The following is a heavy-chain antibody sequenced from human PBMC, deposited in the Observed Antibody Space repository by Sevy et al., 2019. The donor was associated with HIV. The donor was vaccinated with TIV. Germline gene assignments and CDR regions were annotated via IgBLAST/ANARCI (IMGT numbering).Heavy chain of an antibody. CDR1: GFSFDSYG. V-gene: IGHV3-23*01. CDR3: AKGGGGHYDPDEIGYYFYYYNMDV. D-gene: IGHD3-22*01. J-gene: IGHJ6*03. CDR2: ISGSGTRT. Sequence: GGSLRLSCAVSGFSFDSYGMTWVRQAPGKGLEWVSGISGSGTRTYYADSVKGRFIISRDNSKNTLYLQMNSLRSEVTALIYCAKGGGGHYDPDEIGYYFYYYNMDVWGKGTTVTVSS.